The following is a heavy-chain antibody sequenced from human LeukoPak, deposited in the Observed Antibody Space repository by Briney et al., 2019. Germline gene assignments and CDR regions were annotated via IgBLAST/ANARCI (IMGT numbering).Heavy chain of an antibody. CDR1: GGSISSSSYY. J-gene: IGHJ4*02. CDR2: IYYSGST. D-gene: IGHD4-17*01. CDR3: ARDSPPYGDPFDY. Sequence: SETLSLTCTVSGGSISSSSYYWGWLRQPPGKGLEWIGSIYYSGSTYYNPSLKSRVTISVDTSKNQFSLKLSSVTAADTAVYYCARDSPPYGDPFDYWGQGTLVTVSS. V-gene: IGHV4-39*07.